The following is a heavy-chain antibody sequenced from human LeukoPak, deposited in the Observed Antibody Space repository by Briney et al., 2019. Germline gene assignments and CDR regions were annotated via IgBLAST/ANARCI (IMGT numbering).Heavy chain of an antibody. J-gene: IGHJ4*02. V-gene: IGHV3-11*06. CDR1: GFTFSDYY. CDR3: ARDSSGSDY. Sequence: GGSLRLSCAASGFTFSDYYMSWLRQAPGKGLEWVSYISSSSSYTNYADSVKGRFTISRDNAKNSLYLQMNSLRAEDTAVYYCARDSSGSDYWGQGTLVTVSS. D-gene: IGHD6-19*01. CDR2: ISSSSSYT.